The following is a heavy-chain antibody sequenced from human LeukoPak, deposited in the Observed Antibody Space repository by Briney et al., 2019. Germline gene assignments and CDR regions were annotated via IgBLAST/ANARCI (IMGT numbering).Heavy chain of an antibody. J-gene: IGHJ5*02. D-gene: IGHD3-22*01. CDR2: INPSGGST. Sequence: ASVKVSCKASGYTFSSNYMHWVRQAPGQGLEWMGIINPSGGSTNYAQKFQGRVTMTRDTSTSTVYMELSSLRSEDTAVYYCSHMGPHDSSGYYPLDPWGQGTLVSVSS. CDR1: GYTFSSNY. V-gene: IGHV1-46*03. CDR3: SHMGPHDSSGYYPLDP.